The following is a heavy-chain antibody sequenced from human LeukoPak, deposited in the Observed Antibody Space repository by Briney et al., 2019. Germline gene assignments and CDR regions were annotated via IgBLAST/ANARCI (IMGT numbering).Heavy chain of an antibody. D-gene: IGHD6-13*01. J-gene: IGHJ6*02. CDR3: ARVFGAAAGTLNYYYYGMDV. CDR1: GGTFSSYA. V-gene: IGHV1-69*04. Sequence: SVKVSCKASGGTFSSYAISWVRQAPGQGLEWMGRIIPILGIANYAQKFQGRVTITADKSTSTAYMELSSLRSEDAAVYYCARVFGAAAGTLNYYYYGMDVWGQGTTVTVSS. CDR2: IIPILGIA.